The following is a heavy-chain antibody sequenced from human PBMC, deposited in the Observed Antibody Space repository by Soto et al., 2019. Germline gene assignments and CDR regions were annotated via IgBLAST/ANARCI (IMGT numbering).Heavy chain of an antibody. D-gene: IGHD3-10*01. CDR1: GITFGSRD. CDR2: ITDSGGDA. CDR3: ARGSTDSYPGSRVFDF. V-gene: IGHV3-23*01. Sequence: RGSLRLSSVASGITFGSRDMSWVRQAPGEGLEWFSTITDSGGDAKYAHSVRGRFTNSRDNFYNTLSLQMSSLRAEDSAVYYCARGSTDSYPGSRVFDFWGRGTLVTSPQ. J-gene: IGHJ4*02.